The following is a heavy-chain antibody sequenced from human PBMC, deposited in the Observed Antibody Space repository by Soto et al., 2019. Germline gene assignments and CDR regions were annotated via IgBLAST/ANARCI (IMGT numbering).Heavy chain of an antibody. Sequence: GASVKVSCKASGGTFSSYAISWVRQAPGQGLEWMGGIIPIFGTANYAQKFQGRVTITADESTSTAYMELSSLRSEDTAVYYCARVGESSGYRLDYYYGMDVWGQGTTVTVSS. V-gene: IGHV1-69*13. CDR3: ARVGESSGYRLDYYYGMDV. CDR1: GGTFSSYA. J-gene: IGHJ6*02. CDR2: IIPIFGTA. D-gene: IGHD5-12*01.